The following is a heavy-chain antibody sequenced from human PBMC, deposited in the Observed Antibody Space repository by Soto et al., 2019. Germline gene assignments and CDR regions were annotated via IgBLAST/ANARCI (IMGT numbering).Heavy chain of an antibody. CDR2: ISYDGSNK. V-gene: IGHV3-30*18. CDR3: AKDRGLDKLRLGEWGYHHYYRVDV. CDR1: GFTFSHYG. J-gene: IGHJ6*02. Sequence: WGSLRNSCAASGFTFSHYGIHWFRQAPGKGLEWVAVISYDGSNKYYADSVKGRFTISRDNSKNTLYLQMNSLRAEDTAVYSCAKDRGLDKLRLGEWGYHHYYRVDVWGQATMFT. D-gene: IGHD3-16*01.